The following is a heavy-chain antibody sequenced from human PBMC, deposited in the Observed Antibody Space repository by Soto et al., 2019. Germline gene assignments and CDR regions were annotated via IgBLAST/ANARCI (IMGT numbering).Heavy chain of an antibody. D-gene: IGHD3-10*01. CDR2: IYWDGDR. CDR1: GFSLSTGGMG. CDR3: AHIPNYYQYNWFDP. J-gene: IGHJ5*02. Sequence: GSGPTLVNPTQTLTLTCTFSGFSLSTGGMGVGWIRQPPGKALEWLALIYWDGDRRYRPSLKSRLTITKDTSKNQVVLTMTNMDPVDTATYYCAHIPNYYQYNWFDPWGQGTLVTVSS. V-gene: IGHV2-5*02.